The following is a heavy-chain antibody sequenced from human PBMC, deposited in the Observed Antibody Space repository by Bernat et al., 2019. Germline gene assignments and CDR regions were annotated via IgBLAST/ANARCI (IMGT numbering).Heavy chain of an antibody. D-gene: IGHD4-23*01. Sequence: QVQLVESVVCLVKPVVSLRLSFASSGFTFSDYYMSWIRQAPGKGLDWVSYISSSSSYTNYAYSVKGRFTISRDNAKNSLYLQMNSLRAEDTAVYYCARGNSTSDPYMDVWGKGTTVTVSS. CDR3: ARGNSTSDPYMDV. CDR2: ISSSSSYT. CDR1: GFTFSDYY. V-gene: IGHV3-11*05. J-gene: IGHJ6*03.